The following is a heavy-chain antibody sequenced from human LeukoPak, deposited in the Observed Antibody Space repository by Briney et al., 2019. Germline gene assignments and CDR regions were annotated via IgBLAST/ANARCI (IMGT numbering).Heavy chain of an antibody. Sequence: GGSLRLSCAASGFTFSSYWMHWVRQAPGRGLVWVSRITTDGSSTTYADSVKGRFTISRDNAKNTLYLQMNSLRAEDTAVYYCAIATWDYWGQGTLVTVSS. CDR1: GFTFSSYW. V-gene: IGHV3-74*01. CDR2: ITTDGSST. CDR3: AIATWDY. J-gene: IGHJ4*02.